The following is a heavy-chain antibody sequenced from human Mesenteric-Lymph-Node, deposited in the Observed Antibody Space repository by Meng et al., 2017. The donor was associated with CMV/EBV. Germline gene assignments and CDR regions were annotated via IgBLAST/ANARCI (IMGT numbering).Heavy chain of an antibody. D-gene: IGHD5-18*01. CDR3: ARAGGQLWTNAIDS. J-gene: IGHJ4*02. Sequence: GESLKISCAASGFTVSSNYMSWVRQAPGKGLEWVSIIYSSGHTYYADSVKGRFTVSRDNSRDTLYLEMNSLRAEDTAVYYCARAGGQLWTNAIDSWGQGTLVTVSS. CDR1: GFTVSSNY. CDR2: IYSSGHT. V-gene: IGHV3-53*01.